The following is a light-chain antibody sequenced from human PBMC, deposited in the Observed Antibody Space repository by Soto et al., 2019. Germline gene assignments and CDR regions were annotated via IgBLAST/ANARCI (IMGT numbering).Light chain of an antibody. CDR1: QTVFHSSYNKDF. J-gene: IGKJ2*01. CDR3: QQYSSSLT. V-gene: IGKV4-1*01. Sequence: DIVMTQSPVSLSVSLGERATINCKSSQTVFHSSYNKDFLAWYQQKPGQPPKLLFYWASTRESGVPARFSGGGSGTDFSLTISSLQAEVVAVYYCQQYSSSLTFGQGTKLEIK. CDR2: WAS.